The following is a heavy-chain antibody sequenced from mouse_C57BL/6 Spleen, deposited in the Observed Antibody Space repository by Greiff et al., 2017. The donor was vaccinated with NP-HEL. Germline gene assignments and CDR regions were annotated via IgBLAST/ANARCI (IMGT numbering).Heavy chain of an antibody. CDR3: TRGGYYGSSYRYFDV. V-gene: IGHV5-9-1*02. CDR2: ISSGGDYI. J-gene: IGHJ1*03. CDR1: GFTFSSYA. D-gene: IGHD1-1*01. Sequence: EVKLVESGEGLVKPGGSLKLSCAASGFTFSSYAMSWVRQTPEKRLEWVAYISSGGDYIYYADTVKGRFTISRDNARNTLYLQMSSLKSEDTAMYYCTRGGYYGSSYRYFDVWGTGTTVTVSS.